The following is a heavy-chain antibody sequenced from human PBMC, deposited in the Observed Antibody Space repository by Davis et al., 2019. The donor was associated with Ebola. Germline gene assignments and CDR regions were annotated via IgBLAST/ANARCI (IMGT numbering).Heavy chain of an antibody. CDR1: GFTFSGHW. J-gene: IGHJ3*02. V-gene: IGHV3-7*03. CDR3: ARALGYCSGGNCYFDAFDI. D-gene: IGHD2-15*01. CDR2: IKEDGSEK. Sequence: PAGSLRLSCAASGFTFSGHWMAWVRQAPGKGLEWVASIKEDGSEKSYVGSVKGRFTISTDNAKNSVYLQMNSLRAEDTAVYYCARALGYCSGGNCYFDAFDIWGQGTMVTVS.